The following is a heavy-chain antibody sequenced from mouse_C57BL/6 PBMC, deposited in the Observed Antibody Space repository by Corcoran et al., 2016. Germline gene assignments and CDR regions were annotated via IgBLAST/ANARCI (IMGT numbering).Heavy chain of an antibody. J-gene: IGHJ3*01. CDR2: IFPGSGST. V-gene: IGHV1-75*01. CDR1: GYTFADYY. CDR3: ARPDYDYLAGYAY. Sequence: QVQLQQSGPELVKPGASVKISCKASGYTFADYYINWVKQRPGQGLEWIGWIFPGSGSTYYNEKFKGKATLTVDKSSSTAYMVLSSLTSEDSAVYFCARPDYDYLAGYAYWGQGTLVTVSA. D-gene: IGHD2-4*01.